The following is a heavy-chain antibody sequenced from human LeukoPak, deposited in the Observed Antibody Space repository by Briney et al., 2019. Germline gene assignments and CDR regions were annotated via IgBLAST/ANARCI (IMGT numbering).Heavy chain of an antibody. CDR2: IIPIFGTA. V-gene: IGHV1-69*05. CDR1: GGTFSSYA. CDR3: ARDVVATIRGYFDY. J-gene: IGHJ4*02. D-gene: IGHD5-12*01. Sequence: SVKVSCKASGGTFSSYAISWVRQAPGQGLEWMGGIIPIFGTANYAQKFQGRVTMTRDTSTSTVYMELSSLRSEDTAVYYCARDVVATIRGYFDYWGQGTLVTVSS.